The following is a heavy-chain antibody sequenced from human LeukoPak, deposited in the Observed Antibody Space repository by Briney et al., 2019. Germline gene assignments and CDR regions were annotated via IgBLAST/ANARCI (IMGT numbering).Heavy chain of an antibody. CDR2: ISSSGSTI. Sequence: GGSLRLSCAASGFTFSSYSMNWVRQAPGKGLEWVSYISSSGSTIYYAGSVKGRFTISRDNAKNSLYLQMNSLRAEDTAVYYCARDSYYDILTGYSHFDYWGQGTLVTVSS. J-gene: IGHJ4*02. CDR3: ARDSYYDILTGYSHFDY. V-gene: IGHV3-48*04. CDR1: GFTFSSYS. D-gene: IGHD3-9*01.